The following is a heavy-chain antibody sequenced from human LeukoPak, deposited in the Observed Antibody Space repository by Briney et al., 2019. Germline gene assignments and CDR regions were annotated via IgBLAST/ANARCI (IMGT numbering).Heavy chain of an antibody. CDR2: MNPNSGNT. V-gene: IGHV1-8*01. D-gene: IGHD3-9*01. CDR1: GYTFTSYD. Sequence: GASVKVSCKASGYTFTSYDINWVRQATGQGLEWMGWMNPNSGNTGYAQKFQGRVTMTRNTSISTAYMELSSLRSEDTAVYYCARERGTYYDILTGYYDFQSWFDPWGQGTLVTVSS. CDR3: ARERGTYYDILTGYYDFQSWFDP. J-gene: IGHJ5*02.